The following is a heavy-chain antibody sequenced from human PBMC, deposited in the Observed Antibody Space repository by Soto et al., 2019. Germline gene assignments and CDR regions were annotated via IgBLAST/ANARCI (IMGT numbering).Heavy chain of an antibody. D-gene: IGHD3-3*01. CDR2: VNPNSGNT. V-gene: IGHV1-8*01. J-gene: IGHJ6*02. CDR3: ARADSITIFGVVIRYGMDV. CDR1: GYTFTSYD. Sequence: ASVKVSCKASGYTFTSYDINWVRQATGQGLEWMGWVNPNSGNTGYAQKFQGRVTMTRNTSISTAYMELSSLRSEDTAVYYCARADSITIFGVVIRYGMDVWGQGTTVTVSS.